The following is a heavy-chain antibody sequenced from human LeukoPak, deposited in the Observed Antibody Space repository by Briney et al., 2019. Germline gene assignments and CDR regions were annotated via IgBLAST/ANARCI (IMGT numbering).Heavy chain of an antibody. V-gene: IGHV4-39*07. Sequence: PSETLSLTCTVSGDSIYITTYYWGWIRQPPGKGLEWIGSLTYSGNTYYNPSLESRVTISVDTSKNQFSLKLSSVTDADTAVYYCARGGLGVGDSSGYFYWGQGTLVTVSS. D-gene: IGHD3-22*01. CDR2: LTYSGNT. CDR1: GDSIYITTYY. CDR3: ARGGLGVGDSSGYFY. J-gene: IGHJ4*02.